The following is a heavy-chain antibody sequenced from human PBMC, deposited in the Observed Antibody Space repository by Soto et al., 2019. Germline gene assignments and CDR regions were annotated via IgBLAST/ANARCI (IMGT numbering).Heavy chain of an antibody. D-gene: IGHD6-19*01. CDR1: GGSISSSTYY. CDR2: IYYSGST. Sequence: QLQLQESGPGLVKPSETLSLTCTVSGGSISSSTYYWGWIRQPPGKGLEWIGSIYYSGSTYYNPSLESRVTISVDTSKNQFSLKLSSVTAADTAVYCCARVHSSGWALDYWGQGTLVTVSS. CDR3: ARVHSSGWALDY. V-gene: IGHV4-39*01. J-gene: IGHJ4*02.